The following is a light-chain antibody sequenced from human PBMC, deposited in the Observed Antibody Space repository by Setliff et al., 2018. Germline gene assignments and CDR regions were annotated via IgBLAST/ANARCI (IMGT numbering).Light chain of an antibody. V-gene: IGLV1-40*01. CDR1: SSNIGAGYD. Sequence: QSALTQPPSVSGAPGQGITISCTGTSSNIGAGYDVHWYQQLPGAAPKLLIFGTNNRPSGVPDQFSGSKSGTSASLAITGLQAADEADYYCQSYDTSMNDYVFGTGTKVTVL. J-gene: IGLJ1*01. CDR3: QSYDTSMNDYV. CDR2: GTN.